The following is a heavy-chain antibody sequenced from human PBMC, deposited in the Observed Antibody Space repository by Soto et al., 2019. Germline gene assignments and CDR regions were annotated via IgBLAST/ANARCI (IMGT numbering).Heavy chain of an antibody. CDR3: AKISHSSSWYLGAFDI. V-gene: IGHV3-23*01. CDR1: GFTFSSYA. CDR2: ISGSGGST. Sequence: EVQLLESGGGLVQPGGSLRLSCAASGFTFSSYAMSWVRQAPGKGLEWVSAISGSGGSTYYADSVKGRLTISRDNSKNTLYLQMNSLRAEDTAVYYCAKISHSSSWYLGAFDIWGQGTMVTVSS. J-gene: IGHJ3*02. D-gene: IGHD6-13*01.